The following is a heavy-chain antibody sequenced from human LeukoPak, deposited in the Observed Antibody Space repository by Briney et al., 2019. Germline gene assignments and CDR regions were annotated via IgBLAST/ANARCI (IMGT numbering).Heavy chain of an antibody. V-gene: IGHV5-51*01. D-gene: IGHD2-15*01. J-gene: IGHJ4*02. CDR1: GYSFTSYW. Sequence: KVSCKGTGYSFTSYWIGWVRQMPGKGLEWMGIIYPGDSDTRYSPSFQGQVTISADKSISTAYLQWSSLKASDTAIYYCASEYCSGGNCYFDYWGQGTLVTVSS. CDR3: ASEYCSGGNCYFDY. CDR2: IYPGDSDT.